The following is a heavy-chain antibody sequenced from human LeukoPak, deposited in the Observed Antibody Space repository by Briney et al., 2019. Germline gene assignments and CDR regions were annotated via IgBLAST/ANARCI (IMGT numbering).Heavy chain of an antibody. J-gene: IGHJ6*02. Sequence: GGSLRLSCAASGFSISAYWMSWVRQAPGKGLEWVANIKQDGSEKHYVDSVNGQFTISRDNAKNSLYLQMNSLRADDTAVYYCARYQGGGWDVWGQGTTVTVSS. D-gene: IGHD6-25*01. V-gene: IGHV3-7*01. CDR2: IKQDGSEK. CDR3: ARYQGGGWDV. CDR1: GFSISAYW.